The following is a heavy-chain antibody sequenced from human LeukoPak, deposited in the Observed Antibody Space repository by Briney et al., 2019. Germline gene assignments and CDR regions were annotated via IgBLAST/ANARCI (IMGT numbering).Heavy chain of an antibody. J-gene: IGHJ4*02. CDR3: ASRSRRYSSHHLFGY. CDR1: GGSISSYS. V-gene: IGHV4-59*12. CDR2: IHYSGTT. Sequence: SETLSLTRTVSGGSISSYSWSWIRQPPGKGLEWIGYIHYSGTTNYNPSLKSRVTISVDTSKNQFSLKLSSVTAADTAVYYCASRSRRYSSHHLFGYWGQGTLVTVSS. D-gene: IGHD6-13*01.